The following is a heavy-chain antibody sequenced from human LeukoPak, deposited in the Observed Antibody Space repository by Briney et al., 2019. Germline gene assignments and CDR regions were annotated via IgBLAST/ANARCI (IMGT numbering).Heavy chain of an antibody. V-gene: IGHV4-61*02. CDR2: IYTSGST. D-gene: IGHD6-13*01. CDR1: GGSISSGSYY. CDR3: ARSYSSSWYDY. Sequence: TLSLTCTVSGGSISSGSYYWSCIRQPAGKGLEWLGRIYTSGSTNYNPSLKSRVTISVDTSKNQFSLKLSSVTAADTAVYYCARSYSSSWYDYWGQGTLVTVSS. J-gene: IGHJ4*02.